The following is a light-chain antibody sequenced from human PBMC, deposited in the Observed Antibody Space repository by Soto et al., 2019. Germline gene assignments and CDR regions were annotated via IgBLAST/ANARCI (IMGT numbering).Light chain of an antibody. V-gene: IGKV3-11*01. Sequence: EIVMTQSPATLSVSPGERATLSCRASQSVNIDLAWYQQSPGQAPRLLIYGAFNRATGIPARFSGSGSGTDFTLTISSLEPEDFAVYYCQQRNIWPPVTFGQGTRLEIK. CDR1: QSVNID. CDR3: QQRNIWPPVT. J-gene: IGKJ5*01. CDR2: GAF.